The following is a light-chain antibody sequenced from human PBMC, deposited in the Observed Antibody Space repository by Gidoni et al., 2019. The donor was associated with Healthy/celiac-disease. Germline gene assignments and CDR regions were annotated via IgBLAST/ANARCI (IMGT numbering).Light chain of an antibody. CDR3: QQCYSTPPT. J-gene: IGKJ4*01. Sequence: DIQLTQSPSSLSASVGDRVTITCRASQNISSYLNWYQQKPGKAPKLLIYAASSLQSGVPTRFSGSGSGTDFTLTISSLQPEDFATYYCQQCYSTPPTFGGGTKVEIK. CDR2: AAS. CDR1: QNISSY. V-gene: IGKV1-39*01.